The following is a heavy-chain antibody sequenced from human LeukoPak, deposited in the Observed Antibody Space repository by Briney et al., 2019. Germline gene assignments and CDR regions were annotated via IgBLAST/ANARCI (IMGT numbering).Heavy chain of an antibody. Sequence: SETLSLTCTVSGGSISSGGYYWSWIRQHPGKGLEWIGYIYYSGSTYYNPSLKSRVTISVDTSKNQFSLKLSSVTAADTAVYHCARDSRTTTAFDIWGQGTMVAVSS. V-gene: IGHV4-61*08. CDR3: ARDSRTTTAFDI. J-gene: IGHJ3*02. D-gene: IGHD1-1*01. CDR2: IYYSGST. CDR1: GGSISSGGYY.